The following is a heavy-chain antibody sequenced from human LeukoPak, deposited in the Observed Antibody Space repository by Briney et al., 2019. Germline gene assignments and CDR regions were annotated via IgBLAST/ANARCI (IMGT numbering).Heavy chain of an antibody. CDR3: AKFLAGVAVAGTDFDY. D-gene: IGHD6-19*01. CDR1: GFTFSRHA. CDR2: ISGSGSGGST. Sequence: GGSLRLSCAASGFTFSRHAMNWVRQAPGKGLEWVSGISGSGSGGSTYYADSVKGRYTISRDNSKNTLYLQMNSLRAEDTAVYYCAKFLAGVAVAGTDFDYWGQGTLVAVSS. V-gene: IGHV3-23*01. J-gene: IGHJ4*02.